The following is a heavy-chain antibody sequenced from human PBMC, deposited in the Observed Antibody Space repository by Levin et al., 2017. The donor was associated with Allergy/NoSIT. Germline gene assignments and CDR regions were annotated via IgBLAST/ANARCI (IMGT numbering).Heavy chain of an antibody. Sequence: LSQTLSLTCAVYGGSFSGYYWSWIRQPPGKGLEWIGEINHSGSTNYNPSLKSRVTISVDTSKNQFSLKLSSVTAADTAVYYCASAPVTDDRTKTFDYWGQGTLVTVSS. CDR2: INHSGST. D-gene: IGHD1-14*01. CDR3: ASAPVTDDRTKTFDY. V-gene: IGHV4-34*01. CDR1: GGSFSGYY. J-gene: IGHJ4*02.